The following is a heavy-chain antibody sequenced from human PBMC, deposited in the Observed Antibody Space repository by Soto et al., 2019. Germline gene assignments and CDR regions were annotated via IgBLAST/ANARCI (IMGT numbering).Heavy chain of an antibody. CDR1: GDSVSSTSAA. Sequence: PSQTLSLTCAISGDSVSSTSAAWNWIRQSPSRGLEWLGRTYYRSKWYNDYAVSVKSRISINPDTSKNQFSLQLNSVTPEDTAVYYCARDPELFHEAWFDPWGQGTLVTVSS. J-gene: IGHJ5*02. D-gene: IGHD1-7*01. CDR2: TYYRSKWYN. CDR3: ARDPELFHEAWFDP. V-gene: IGHV6-1*01.